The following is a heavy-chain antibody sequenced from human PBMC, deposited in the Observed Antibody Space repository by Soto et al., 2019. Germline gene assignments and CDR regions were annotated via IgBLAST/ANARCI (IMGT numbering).Heavy chain of an antibody. CDR3: ARDLGIAARLYYYYGMDV. V-gene: IGHV3-30-3*01. D-gene: IGHD6-6*01. CDR1: GFTFSSYA. J-gene: IGHJ6*02. CDR2: ISYDGSNK. Sequence: GGSLRLSCAASGFTFSSYAMHWVRQAPGKGLEWVAVISYDGSNKYYADSVKGRFTISRDNSKNTLYLQMNSLRAEDTAVYYCARDLGIAARLYYYYGMDVWGQGTTVTVSS.